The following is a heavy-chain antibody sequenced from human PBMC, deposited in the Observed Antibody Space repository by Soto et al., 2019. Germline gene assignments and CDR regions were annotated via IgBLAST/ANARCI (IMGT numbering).Heavy chain of an antibody. D-gene: IGHD5-12*01. Sequence: QVQLQESDAGLVKASQTLSLTCTVSGGSVSSGAYYWTWIRQRPGKGLEWIGYIYYSGSTYYSPSLKSRLSISLDTSKNQCSLRRSSVTAADTAMYYCARARLRAVYAFDIWGQGTMVTVSS. J-gene: IGHJ3*02. CDR3: ARARLRAVYAFDI. V-gene: IGHV4-31*03. CDR1: GGSVSSGAYY. CDR2: IYYSGST.